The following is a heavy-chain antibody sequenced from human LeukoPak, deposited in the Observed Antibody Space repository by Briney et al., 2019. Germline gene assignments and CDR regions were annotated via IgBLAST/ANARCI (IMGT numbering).Heavy chain of an antibody. CDR3: ARAAPSSGDAFDI. J-gene: IGHJ3*02. CDR2: IYYSGSN. CDR1: GGSISSYY. V-gene: IGHV4-59*01. Sequence: SETLSLTCTVSGGSISSYYWSWIRQPPGEGLEWIGYIYYSGSNNYNPSLKSRVNISVDTSKNQFSLKLSSVTAADTAVYYCARAAPSSGDAFDIWGQGTMVTVSS. D-gene: IGHD3-10*01.